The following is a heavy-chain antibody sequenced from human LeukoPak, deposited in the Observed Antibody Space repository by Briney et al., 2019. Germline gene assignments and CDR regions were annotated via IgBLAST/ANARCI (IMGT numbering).Heavy chain of an antibody. V-gene: IGHV1-69*04. Sequence: GASVKVSCKASGYTFTSYGISWVRQAPGQGLEWMGRIIPILGIANYAQKFQGRVTMTEDTSTDTAYMELSSLRSEDTAVYYCATAWYYYDSSGYFDYWGQGTLVTVSS. J-gene: IGHJ4*02. CDR3: ATAWYYYDSSGYFDY. D-gene: IGHD3-22*01. CDR2: IIPILGIA. CDR1: GYTFTSYG.